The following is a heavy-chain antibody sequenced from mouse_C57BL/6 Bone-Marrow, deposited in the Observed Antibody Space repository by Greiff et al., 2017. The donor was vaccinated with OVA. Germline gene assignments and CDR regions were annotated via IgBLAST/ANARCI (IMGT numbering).Heavy chain of an antibody. CDR2: IYPRDGST. J-gene: IGHJ4*01. D-gene: IGHD1-1*01. CDR3: ARKILYYGSSSYAMDY. V-gene: IGHV1-78*01. CDR1: GYTFTDHT. Sequence: VQLVASDAELVKPGASVKISCKVSGYTFTDHTLHWMKPRPEPGLAWIGYIYPRDGSTKYNEKFTGNATLTAYKSSSPAYMQLNSLTSEDTAVYFCARKILYYGSSSYAMDYGGQGTSVTVSS.